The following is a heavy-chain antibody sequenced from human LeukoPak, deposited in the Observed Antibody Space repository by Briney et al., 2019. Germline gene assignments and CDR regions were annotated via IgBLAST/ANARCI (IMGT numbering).Heavy chain of an antibody. J-gene: IGHJ6*04. V-gene: IGHV4-34*01. D-gene: IGHD3-10*01. CDR1: GGSFSGYY. Sequence: SETLSLTCAVYGGSFSGYYWSWIRQPPGKGLERMGEINHSGSTNYNPSLKSRVTISVDTSKNQFSLKLSSVTAADTAVYYCARGPTAMVRGVIITYSYGMDVWGKGTTVTVSS. CDR3: ARGPTAMVRGVIITYSYGMDV. CDR2: INHSGST.